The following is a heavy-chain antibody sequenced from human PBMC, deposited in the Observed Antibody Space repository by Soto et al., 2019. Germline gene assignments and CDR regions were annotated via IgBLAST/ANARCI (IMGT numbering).Heavy chain of an antibody. V-gene: IGHV5-51*01. CDR2: IYPGDSDT. J-gene: IGHJ6*02. D-gene: IGHD6-13*01. CDR3: ARQVGIAAADVYYYYYYGMDV. Sequence: PGESLKISXKGSGYSFTSYWIGWVRQMPGKGLEWMGIIYPGDSDTRYSPSFQGQVTISADKSISTAYLQWSSLKASDTAMYYCARQVGIAAADVYYYYYYGMDVWGQGTTVTVSS. CDR1: GYSFTSYW.